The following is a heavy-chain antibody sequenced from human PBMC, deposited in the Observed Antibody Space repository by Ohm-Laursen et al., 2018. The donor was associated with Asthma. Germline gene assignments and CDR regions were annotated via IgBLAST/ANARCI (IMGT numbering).Heavy chain of an antibody. V-gene: IGHV3-33*08. Sequence: SLRLPCAASGFTFTSYDMYWVRQAPGKGLEFVAVIWYGGSNKYYADSVKGRFTISRDIAKNTLYLEMNSLRAEDTAVYFCARDFCTGGFCPKAFDPWGQGTLVTVSS. CDR2: IWYGGSNK. CDR1: GFTFTSYD. J-gene: IGHJ5*02. CDR3: ARDFCTGGFCPKAFDP. D-gene: IGHD2-8*02.